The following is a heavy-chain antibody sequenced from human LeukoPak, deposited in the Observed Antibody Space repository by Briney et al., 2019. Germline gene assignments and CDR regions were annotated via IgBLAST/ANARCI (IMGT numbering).Heavy chain of an antibody. CDR1: RFTFSSHW. CDR3: ARDTAEGLDY. CDR2: IKPDGSQR. D-gene: IGHD1-14*01. J-gene: IGHJ4*02. V-gene: IGHV3-7*01. Sequence: GGSLRLSCVVSRFTFSSHWMTWVRQAPGEGLEWVAHIKPDGSQRNYVNSVKGRFTISRDNAKNSLYLHMNNLGVDDTAVYYCARDTAEGLDYWGQGTLVTVSP.